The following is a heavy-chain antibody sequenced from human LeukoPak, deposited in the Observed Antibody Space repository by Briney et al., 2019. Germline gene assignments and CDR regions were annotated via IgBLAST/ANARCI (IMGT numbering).Heavy chain of an antibody. D-gene: IGHD3-22*01. J-gene: IGHJ4*02. CDR1: GDSISSGDYY. Sequence: PSETLSLTCTVSGDSISSGDYYWSWIRQPAGKGLEWIGRISSSGSTNYNPSLKSRVTISVDTSKNQFSLKRSSVTAADTAVYYCARGQRERRYYYDSSGYHRSGDYWGQGTLVTVSS. V-gene: IGHV4-61*02. CDR3: ARGQRERRYYYDSSGYHRSGDY. CDR2: ISSSGST.